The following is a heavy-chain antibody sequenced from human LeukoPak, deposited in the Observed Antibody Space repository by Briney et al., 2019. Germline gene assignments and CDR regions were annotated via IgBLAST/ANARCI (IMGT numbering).Heavy chain of an antibody. D-gene: IGHD4-11*01. CDR1: GYSISSGYY. V-gene: IGHV4-38-2*02. CDR2: INHSGST. CDR3: ARGKSNYKYYYYYYMDV. Sequence: KSSETLSLTCTVSGYSISSGYYWGWIRQPPGKGLEWIGEINHSGSTNYNPSLKSRVTISVDTSKNQFSLKLSSVTAADTAVYYCARGKSNYKYYYYYYMDVWGKGTTVTVSS. J-gene: IGHJ6*03.